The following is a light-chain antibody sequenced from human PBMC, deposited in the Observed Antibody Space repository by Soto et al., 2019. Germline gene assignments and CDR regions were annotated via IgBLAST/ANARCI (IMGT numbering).Light chain of an antibody. CDR2: GAS. Sequence: EIVMTQSPATLSVSPVERATLSCRASQSVSSNLAWYQQKPGQAPRLLIYGASTRATGIPARFSGSGSGTEFTLTISSLQAEDVATYYCQQYYSGRTSGQGTKVDIK. CDR1: QSVSSN. V-gene: IGKV3-15*01. CDR3: QQYYSGRT. J-gene: IGKJ1*01.